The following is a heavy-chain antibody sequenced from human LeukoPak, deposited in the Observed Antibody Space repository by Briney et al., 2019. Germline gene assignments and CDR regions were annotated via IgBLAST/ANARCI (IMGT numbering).Heavy chain of an antibody. D-gene: IGHD5-24*01. CDR1: GGSFSGYY. CDR2: INHSGST. CDR3: ARIGWMATFYIDV. V-gene: IGHV4-34*01. J-gene: IGHJ6*03. Sequence: SETLSLTCAVYGGSFSGYYWSWIPQPPGKGLEWIGEINHSGSTNYNPSLKSRVTISVDTSKNQVSLKLSSVTAADTAVYYCARIGWMATFYIDVWGKGTTVIVSS.